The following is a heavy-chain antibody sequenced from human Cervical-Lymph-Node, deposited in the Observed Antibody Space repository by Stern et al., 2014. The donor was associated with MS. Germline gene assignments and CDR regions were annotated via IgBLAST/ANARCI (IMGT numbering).Heavy chain of an antibody. CDR3: TGEDCSGGSCRGMDV. V-gene: IGHV3-30*03. D-gene: IGHD2-15*01. J-gene: IGHJ6*02. CDR2: ISYDGSSK. Sequence: VQLVESGGDVVQPGRSLRLSCAASRFSISDYAMHWVRQAPGKGLEWVATISYDGSSKRYADSVKGRFTISRDTSQNTIHVQMNSLRAEDTAVYYCTGEDCSGGSCRGMDVWGQGTPVTVSS. CDR1: RFSISDYA.